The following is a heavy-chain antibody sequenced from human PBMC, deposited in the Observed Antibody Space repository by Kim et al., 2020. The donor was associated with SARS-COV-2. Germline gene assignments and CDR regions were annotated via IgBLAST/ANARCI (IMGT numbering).Heavy chain of an antibody. CDR3: ARDKKNRQWLVDY. V-gene: IGHV3-21*01. D-gene: IGHD6-19*01. Sequence: YADAVKGRVTTPRDKPKNPLYRQMNSMRAEDTAVYYCARDKKNRQWLVDYWGQGTLVTVSS. J-gene: IGHJ4*02.